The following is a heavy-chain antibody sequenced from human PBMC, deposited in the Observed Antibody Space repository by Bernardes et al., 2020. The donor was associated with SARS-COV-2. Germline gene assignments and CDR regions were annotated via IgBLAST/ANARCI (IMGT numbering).Heavy chain of an antibody. J-gene: IGHJ4*02. V-gene: IGHV1-69*10. Sequence: SVKVSCKASCYTSGIFDYTWLRPAPGQGLEWVGLIIPTLGSTDYAQPFQGRITITADLSTSTTYMDLIRLTSDDTAIYYCARDFGSLRRLDSWGQGTLITVSP. CDR1: CYTSGIFD. CDR2: IIPTLGST. D-gene: IGHD3-3*01. CDR3: ARDFGSLRRLDS.